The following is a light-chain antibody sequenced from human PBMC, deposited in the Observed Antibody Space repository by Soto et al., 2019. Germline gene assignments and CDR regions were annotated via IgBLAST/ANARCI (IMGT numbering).Light chain of an antibody. V-gene: IGKV1-5*03. CDR3: QQYNSSSYT. CDR1: QSINSC. CDR2: KAS. J-gene: IGKJ2*01. Sequence: DIEMTQSPSTLSASVGDRVTITCQASQSINSCLAWYQQKPGKAPKLQIYKASSLESGAPSRFSGSGSGTESTLTISSLQPDDFATYYPQQYNSSSYTFGQGTKLEIK.